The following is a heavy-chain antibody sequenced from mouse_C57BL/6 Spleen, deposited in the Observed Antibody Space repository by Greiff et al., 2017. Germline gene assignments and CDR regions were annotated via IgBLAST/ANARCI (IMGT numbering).Heavy chain of an antibody. Sequence: VQLQQPGAELVRPGSSVKLSCKASGYTFTSYWMHWVKQRPIQGLDWIGNIDPSDSETHYNQKFKDKATLTVDKSSSTAYMQLSSLTSEDSAVYYCAREGYSNYPMDYWGQGTSVTVSS. V-gene: IGHV1-52*01. CDR2: IDPSDSET. CDR1: GYTFTSYW. D-gene: IGHD2-5*01. J-gene: IGHJ4*01. CDR3: AREGYSNYPMDY.